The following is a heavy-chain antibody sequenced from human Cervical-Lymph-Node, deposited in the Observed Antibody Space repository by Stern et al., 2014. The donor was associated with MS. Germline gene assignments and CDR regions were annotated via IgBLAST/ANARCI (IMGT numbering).Heavy chain of an antibody. D-gene: IGHD3-3*01. CDR3: ARDLLTYYDFWSGQNPFDY. J-gene: IGHJ4*02. CDR1: GFTFSSYA. Sequence: QVQLVESGGGVVQPGRSLRLSCAASGFTFSSYAMHWVRQAPGKGLEWVAVISYDGSNKYYADSVKGRFTISRDNSKNTLYLQMNSLRAEDTAVYYCARDLLTYYDFWSGQNPFDYWGQGTLVTVPS. CDR2: ISYDGSNK. V-gene: IGHV3-30-3*01.